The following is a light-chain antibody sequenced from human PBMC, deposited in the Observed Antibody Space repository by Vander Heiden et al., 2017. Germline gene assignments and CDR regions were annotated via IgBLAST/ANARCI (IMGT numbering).Light chain of an antibody. J-gene: IGKJ1*01. CDR3: QHEDSSHRT. Sequence: AIRMTQSPSSFSASTGDRVTITCRASQGISSYLAWYQQKPGKAPKLLIYAASTVQSGVPSRFSGSGSGKYFTLTISCLQPEDFANYYCQHEDSSHRTFGQGTKVXIK. CDR1: QGISSY. V-gene: IGKV1-8*01. CDR2: AAS.